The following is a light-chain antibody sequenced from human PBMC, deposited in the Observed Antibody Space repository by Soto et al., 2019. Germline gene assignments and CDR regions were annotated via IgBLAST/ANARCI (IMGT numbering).Light chain of an antibody. CDR2: GAS. V-gene: IGKV3-20*01. CDR1: QSVSSSY. J-gene: IGKJ2*01. Sequence: EIVLTQSPGTLSLSPGERATLSCRASQSVSSSYLAWYQQKPGQAPRLLIYGASSRATGIPDRFSGSGSGTDFTLTNSRLEPEDVAVYCCQQYGSSPAYTFGQGTKLEIK. CDR3: QQYGSSPAYT.